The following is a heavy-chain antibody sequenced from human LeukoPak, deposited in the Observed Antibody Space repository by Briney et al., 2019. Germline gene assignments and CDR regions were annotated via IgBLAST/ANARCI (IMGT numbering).Heavy chain of an antibody. CDR1: GYTFTSYG. CDR2: ISAYNGNT. D-gene: IGHD3-10*01. J-gene: IGHJ5*02. CDR3: ARVPRTLWFGDLNDNWFDP. V-gene: IGHV1-18*01. Sequence: VSVKVSCKASGYTFTSYGISWVRQAPGQGLEWMGWISAYNGNTNYAQKLQGRVTMTTDTSTSTAYMELRSLRSDDTAVYYCARVPRTLWFGDLNDNWFDPWGQGTLVTVSS.